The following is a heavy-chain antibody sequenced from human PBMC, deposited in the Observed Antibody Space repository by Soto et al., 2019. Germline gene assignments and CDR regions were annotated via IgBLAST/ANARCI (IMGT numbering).Heavy chain of an antibody. V-gene: IGHV4-34*01. CDR1: GGSFSGYY. D-gene: IGHD3-10*01. J-gene: IGHJ4*02. Sequence: SETLSLTCAVYGGSFSGYYWTWVRQSPGKGLEWIGEITHTGIINYNPSLKSRLTISVDTSKKQFSLTLSSVTAEDTAVYYCARGSTDSYPGSRIFDFWGRGTLVTVSS. CDR3: ARGSTDSYPGSRIFDF. CDR2: ITHTGII.